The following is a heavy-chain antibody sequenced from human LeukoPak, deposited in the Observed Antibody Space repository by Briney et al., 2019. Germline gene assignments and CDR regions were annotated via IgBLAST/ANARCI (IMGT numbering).Heavy chain of an antibody. CDR3: ARTYYYGSGSYSEGAFNI. J-gene: IGHJ3*02. D-gene: IGHD3-10*01. Sequence: ASVKVSCKASGYTFTGYYMHWVRQAPGQGLEGMGWINPNSGGTNYAQKFQGRVTMTRDTSISTAYMELSRLRSDETAVYYCARTYYYGSGSYSEGAFNIWGQGTMVTVSS. V-gene: IGHV1-2*02. CDR1: GYTFTGYY. CDR2: INPNSGGT.